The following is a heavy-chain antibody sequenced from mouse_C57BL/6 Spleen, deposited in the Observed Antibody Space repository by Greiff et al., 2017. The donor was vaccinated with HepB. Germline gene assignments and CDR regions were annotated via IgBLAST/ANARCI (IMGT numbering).Heavy chain of an antibody. CDR1: GYTFTDYE. V-gene: IGHV1-15*01. CDR3: RRRTTGYAMDY. Sequence: VQLQQSGAELVRPGASVTLSCKASGYTFTDYEMHWVKQTPVHGLEWIGAIDPETGGTAYNQKFKGKAILTADKSSSTAYMELRSLTSEDSAVYYCRRRTTGYAMDYWGQGTSVTVSS. CDR2: IDPETGGT. J-gene: IGHJ4*01.